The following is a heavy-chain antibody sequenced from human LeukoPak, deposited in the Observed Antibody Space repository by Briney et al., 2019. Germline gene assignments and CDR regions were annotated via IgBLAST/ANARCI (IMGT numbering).Heavy chain of an antibody. CDR1: GGSISSSSYY. Sequence: PSETLSLTCTVSGGSISSSSYYWGWIRQPPGKGLEWIGEINHSGSTNYNPSLKSRVTISVDTSKNQFSLKLSSVTAADTAVYYCARHAGASITIFGVVPNWFDPWGQGTLVTVSS. D-gene: IGHD3-3*01. CDR3: ARHAGASITIFGVVPNWFDP. J-gene: IGHJ5*02. CDR2: INHSGST. V-gene: IGHV4-39*01.